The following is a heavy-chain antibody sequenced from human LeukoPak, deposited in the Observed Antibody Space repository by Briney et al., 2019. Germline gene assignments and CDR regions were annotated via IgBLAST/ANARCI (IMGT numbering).Heavy chain of an antibody. CDR3: ARGYFDWLPHFDY. V-gene: IGHV3-53*01. D-gene: IGHD3-9*01. Sequence: GGSLRLSCAASGFTVSSHYMSWVRQAPGKGLEWVSVIYSGGSTYYADSVKGRFTISRDNSKNTLYLQMNSLRAEDTAVYYCARGYFDWLPHFDYWGQGTLVTVSS. CDR2: IYSGGST. CDR1: GFTVSSHY. J-gene: IGHJ4*02.